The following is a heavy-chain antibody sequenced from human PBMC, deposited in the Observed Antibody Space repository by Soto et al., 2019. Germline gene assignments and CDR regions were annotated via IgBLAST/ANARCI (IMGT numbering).Heavy chain of an antibody. V-gene: IGHV2-5*02. CDR2: IFWDDDK. D-gene: IGHD5-12*01. J-gene: IGHJ4*02. CDR1: GFSLSTRGGG. Sequence: QITLKESGPTLMKPTQTLTLTCSFSGFSLSTRGGGVGWIRHPPGKALEWLALIFWDDDKWYSPSLRSRLTITEDTSKNQVVLAMTNMDPVYTATYYCAHRSRGYAYFFDQWGQGTLVTVSS. CDR3: AHRSRGYAYFFDQ.